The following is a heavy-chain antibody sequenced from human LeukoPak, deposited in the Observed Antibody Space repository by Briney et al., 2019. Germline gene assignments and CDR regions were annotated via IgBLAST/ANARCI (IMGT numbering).Heavy chain of an antibody. Sequence: GGSLSLSCAASGFTFSSYDMHWVRQATGKGVEWVSAIGTAGDTYYPGSVKGRFTISRENAKNSLYLQMNSLRAGDTAVYYCARGSDSSGYFSVDYYGMDVWGNGTTVTVSS. V-gene: IGHV3-13*01. CDR1: GFTFSSYD. CDR3: ARGSDSSGYFSVDYYGMDV. CDR2: IGTAGDT. D-gene: IGHD3-22*01. J-gene: IGHJ6*04.